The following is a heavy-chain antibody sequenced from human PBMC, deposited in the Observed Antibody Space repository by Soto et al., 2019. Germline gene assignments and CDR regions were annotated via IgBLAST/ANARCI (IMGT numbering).Heavy chain of an antibody. CDR2: IYYSGST. Sequence: SETLSLTCTVSGGSISRYYWSWIRQPPGKGLEWIGYIYYSGSTNYNPSLKSRVTISVDTSKSQFSLKLSSVTAADTAVYYCARGTYYYDSSGYYFDYWGQGTLVTVSS. D-gene: IGHD3-22*01. J-gene: IGHJ4*02. CDR1: GGSISRYY. V-gene: IGHV4-59*01. CDR3: ARGTYYYDSSGYYFDY.